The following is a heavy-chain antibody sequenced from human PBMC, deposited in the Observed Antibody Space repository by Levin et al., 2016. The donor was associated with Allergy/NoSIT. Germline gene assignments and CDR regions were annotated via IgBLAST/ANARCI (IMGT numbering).Heavy chain of an antibody. D-gene: IGHD3-16*01. CDR2: IYYSGST. CDR1: GGSISSYY. J-gene: IGHJ4*02. V-gene: IGHV4-59*01. CDR3: ARGGGVRGIRAIDY. Sequence: GSLRLSCTVSGGSISSYYWSWIRQPPGKGLEWIGYIYYSGSTNYNPSLKSRVTISVDTSKNQFSLKLSSVTAADTAVYYCARGGGVRGIRAIDYWGQGTLVTVSS.